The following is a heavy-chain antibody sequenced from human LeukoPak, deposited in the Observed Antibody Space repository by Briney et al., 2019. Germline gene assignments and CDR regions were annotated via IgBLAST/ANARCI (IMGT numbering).Heavy chain of an antibody. Sequence: GGSLRLSCAASGFTFSTYNMNWVRQAPGKGLEWVSSISGSSSYIYYADSVKGRFTISRDNARNSLYLQMNSLRAEDTAVYYCAELGITMIGGVWGKGTTVTISS. V-gene: IGHV3-21*01. D-gene: IGHD3-10*02. CDR3: AELGITMIGGV. CDR1: GFTFSTYN. CDR2: ISGSSSYI. J-gene: IGHJ6*04.